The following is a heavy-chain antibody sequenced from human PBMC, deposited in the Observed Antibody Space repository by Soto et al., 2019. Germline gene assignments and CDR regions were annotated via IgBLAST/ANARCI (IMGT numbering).Heavy chain of an antibody. D-gene: IGHD3-10*01. J-gene: IGHJ4*02. V-gene: IGHV3-33*01. CDR3: ARGIHYLFDY. Sequence: GGSLRLSCAASGFTFSNYGMHWVRQAPGKGLEWVAVIWYDGNNKYYADSVKGRFTISRDNSNNTLYVQMTSLRAEDTAVYYCARGIHYLFDYWGQGTLVTVSS. CDR2: IWYDGNNK. CDR1: GFTFSNYG.